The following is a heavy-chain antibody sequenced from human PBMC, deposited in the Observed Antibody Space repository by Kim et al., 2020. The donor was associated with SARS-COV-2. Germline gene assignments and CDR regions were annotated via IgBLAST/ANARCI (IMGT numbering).Heavy chain of an antibody. CDR3: ARDLGATLTGYPYFDY. V-gene: IGHV3-48*02. J-gene: IGHJ4*02. D-gene: IGHD3-9*01. Sequence: SVKGRFTISRDNAKNSLYLHMNSLRDEDTTVYYCARDLGATLTGYPYFDYWGQGTLVTVSS.